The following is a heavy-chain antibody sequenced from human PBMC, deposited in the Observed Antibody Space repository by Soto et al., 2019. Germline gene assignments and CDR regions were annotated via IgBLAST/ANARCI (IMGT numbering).Heavy chain of an antibody. V-gene: IGHV1-2*02. J-gene: IGHJ6*02. Sequence: QVQLVQSGAEVKKPGASVKVSCEASGYTFTGFHLHWVRQAPGQGLEWMGWITPKSGDTHYAQKVLGRVTMPRDTSIRTGYMELSGLNSADTAIYDCAKGLWAVGHCSGGSCYDGMDVWGQGTTVTVSS. CDR2: ITPKSGDT. CDR3: AKGLWAVGHCSGGSCYDGMDV. CDR1: GYTFTGFH. D-gene: IGHD2-15*01.